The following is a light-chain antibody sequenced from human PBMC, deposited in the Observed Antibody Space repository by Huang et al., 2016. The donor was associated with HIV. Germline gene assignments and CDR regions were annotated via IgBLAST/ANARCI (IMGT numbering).Light chain of an antibody. J-gene: IGKJ1*01. CDR2: AAS. CDR3: QQSYRTPKT. CDR1: QSISSY. V-gene: IGKV1-39*01. Sequence: DIQMTQSPSSLSASVGDRVTITCRASQSISSYLNWYQQKPGKAPKLLIYAASSLQSGVPSRFSGSGSGTDFTLTITSLQPGDLATYYCQQSYRTPKTFGQGTEVEIK.